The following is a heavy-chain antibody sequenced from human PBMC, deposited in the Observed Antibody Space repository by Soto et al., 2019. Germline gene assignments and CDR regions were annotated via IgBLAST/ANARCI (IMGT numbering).Heavy chain of an antibody. D-gene: IGHD5-18*01. V-gene: IGHV4-30-4*01. CDR1: GASISSGDYF. CDR3: ARTGNSDGFLGFFQE. J-gene: IGHJ1*01. CDR2: IYLTGTT. Sequence: PSETLSLTXTVSGASISSGDYFWSWVRQPRGKGLEWIGYIYLTGTTYYNPSLQSRVDMSVDLSKKQFSLRLSSVTAADTAVYYCARTGNSDGFLGFFQEWGQGKLVTVSS.